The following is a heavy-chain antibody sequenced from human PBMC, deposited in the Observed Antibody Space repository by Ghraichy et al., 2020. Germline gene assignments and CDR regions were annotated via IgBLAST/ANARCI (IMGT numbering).Heavy chain of an antibody. D-gene: IGHD4-11*01. V-gene: IGHV4-34*01. J-gene: IGHJ4*02. CDR1: GGSFSGYY. CDR2: INHSGST. CDR3: AREARWYSNFYYFDY. Sequence: SETLSLTCAVYGGSFSGYYWSWIRQPPGKGLEWIGEINHSGSTNYNPSLKSRVTISVDTSKNQFSLKLSSVTAADTAVYYCAREARWYSNFYYFDYWGQGTLVTVSS.